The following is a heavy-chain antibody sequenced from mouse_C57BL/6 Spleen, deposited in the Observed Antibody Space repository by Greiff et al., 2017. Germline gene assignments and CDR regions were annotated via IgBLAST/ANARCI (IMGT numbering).Heavy chain of an antibody. Sequence: VKLQESGPGLVQPSQSLSITCTVSGFSLTSYGVHWVRQSPGTGLEWLGVIWRGGSTDYNAAFMSRLSITKDNSKSQVFFKMNSLQADDTAIYYCATSLYYGNYEGAMDYWGQGTSVTVSS. V-gene: IGHV2-5*01. CDR1: GFSLTSYG. D-gene: IGHD2-1*01. CDR3: ATSLYYGNYEGAMDY. CDR2: IWRGGST. J-gene: IGHJ4*01.